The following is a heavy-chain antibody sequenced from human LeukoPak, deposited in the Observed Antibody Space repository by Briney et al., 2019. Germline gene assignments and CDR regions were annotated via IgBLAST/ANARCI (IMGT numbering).Heavy chain of an antibody. CDR1: GFTFSGSA. V-gene: IGHV3-73*01. Sequence: GGSLRLSCAASGFTFSGSAMHWVRQASGKGLEWVGRIRSKANSYATAYAASVKGRFTISRDDSKNTAYPQMNSLKTEDTAVYYCTRRVKVVTYNWLDPWGQGTLVTVSS. CDR3: TRRVKVVTYNWLDP. D-gene: IGHD2-21*02. CDR2: IRSKANSYAT. J-gene: IGHJ5*02.